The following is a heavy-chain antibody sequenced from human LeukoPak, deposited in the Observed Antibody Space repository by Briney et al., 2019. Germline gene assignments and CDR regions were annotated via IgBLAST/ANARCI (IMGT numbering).Heavy chain of an antibody. D-gene: IGHD2-2*01. J-gene: IGHJ6*02. CDR2: IYHSGST. CDR3: ASMHYYYGMDV. CDR1: GGSISSGGYS. V-gene: IGHV4-30-2*01. Sequence: PSETLSLTCAVSGGSISSGGYSWSWIRQPPGKGLDGIGSIYHSGSTYHNPSLKSRVTISVDRSKNQFSLKLSSVTAADTAVYYCASMHYYYGMDVWGQGTTVTVSS.